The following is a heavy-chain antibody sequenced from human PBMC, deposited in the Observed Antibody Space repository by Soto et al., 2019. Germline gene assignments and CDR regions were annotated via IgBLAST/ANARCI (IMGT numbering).Heavy chain of an antibody. V-gene: IGHV4-59*08. Sequence: SETLSLTCTVSGGSIGSYYWSWIRQPPGKGLEWIGYIYYSGSTNYNPSLKSRVTISVDTSKNQFSLKLSSVTAADTAVYYCARRWGTTFDYWGQGTLVTVSS. CDR1: GGSIGSYY. J-gene: IGHJ4*02. D-gene: IGHD3-16*01. CDR2: IYYSGST. CDR3: ARRWGTTFDY.